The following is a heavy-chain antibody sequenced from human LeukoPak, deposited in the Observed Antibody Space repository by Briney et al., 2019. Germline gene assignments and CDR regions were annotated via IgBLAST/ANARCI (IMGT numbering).Heavy chain of an antibody. CDR1: GFTFSSYG. CDR2: IRYDGSIK. V-gene: IGHV3-30*02. Sequence: GGSLRLSCAASGFTFSSYGMHWVRQAPGKGLEWVAFIRYDGSIKYYADSVKGRFTISRDNSKNTLYLQMNSLRGEDTAVYYCAKDARRVRDIGVVFGRGRGYMDVWGKGTTATIPS. CDR3: AKDARRVRDIGVVFGRGRGYMDV. D-gene: IGHD2-15*01. J-gene: IGHJ6*03.